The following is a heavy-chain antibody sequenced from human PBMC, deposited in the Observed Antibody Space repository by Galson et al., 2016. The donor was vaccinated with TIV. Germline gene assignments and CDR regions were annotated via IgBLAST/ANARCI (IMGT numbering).Heavy chain of an antibody. CDR3: ARMFGFDSGYDA. D-gene: IGHD5-12*01. Sequence: SLRLSCATSGFTFSRYGMHWVRQAPGKGLEWVAVIWYEGNNRDYADSVKGRFTISRDNSKNTLYLHMNSLRVEDTAVYYCARMFGFDSGYDAWGQGTLVTVSS. V-gene: IGHV3-33*01. CDR1: GFTFSRYG. CDR2: IWYEGNNR. J-gene: IGHJ5*02.